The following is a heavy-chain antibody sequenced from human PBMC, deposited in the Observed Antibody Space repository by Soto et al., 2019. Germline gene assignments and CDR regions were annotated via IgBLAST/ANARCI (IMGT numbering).Heavy chain of an antibody. CDR3: IKASTVAGVGGYR. D-gene: IGHD6-19*01. CDR1: GFAFSSYW. V-gene: IGHV3-74*01. Sequence: EVQLVESGGGLVQPGGSLRLSCAASGFAFSSYWMHWVRQVPGKGPVWVSRISSDGRNATYADSVKGRFTISRDNAKNTLHLQMNGLTDEDTAVYYCIKASTVAGVGGYRWGQGTLVPVSS. CDR2: ISSDGRNA. J-gene: IGHJ4*02.